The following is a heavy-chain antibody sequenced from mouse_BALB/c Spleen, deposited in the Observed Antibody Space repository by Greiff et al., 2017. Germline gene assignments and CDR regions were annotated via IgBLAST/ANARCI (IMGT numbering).Heavy chain of an antibody. D-gene: IGHD2-10*02. CDR1: GFSLPSYG. CDR3: ARKGYGNYGFAY. J-gene: IGHJ3*01. V-gene: IGHV2-2*02. CDR2: IWSGGST. Sequence: VQGVESGPGLVQPSQSLSITCTVSGFSLPSYGVHWVRQSPGKGLEWLGVIWSGGSTDYNAAFISRLSISKDNSKSQVFFKMNSLQANDTAIYYCARKGYGNYGFAYWGQGTLVTVSA.